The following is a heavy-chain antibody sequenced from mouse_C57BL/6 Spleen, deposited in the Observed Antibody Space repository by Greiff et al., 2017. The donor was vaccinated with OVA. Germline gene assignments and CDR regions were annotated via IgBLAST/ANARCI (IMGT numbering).Heavy chain of an antibody. V-gene: IGHV5-4*01. Sequence: EVMLVESGGGLVKPGGSLKLSCAASGFTFSSYAMSWVRQTPEKRLEWVATISDGGSYTYYPDNVKGRFTISRDNAKNNLYLQMSHLKSEDTAMYYCARDNYYYGSSNFDYWGQGTTLTVSS. CDR3: ARDNYYYGSSNFDY. CDR2: ISDGGSYT. D-gene: IGHD1-1*01. CDR1: GFTFSSYA. J-gene: IGHJ2*01.